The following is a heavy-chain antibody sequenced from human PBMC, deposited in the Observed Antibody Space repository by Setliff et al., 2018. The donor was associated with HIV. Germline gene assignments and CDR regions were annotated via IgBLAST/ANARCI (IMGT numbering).Heavy chain of an antibody. V-gene: IGHV3-9*01. J-gene: IGHJ3*02. CDR3: AKDRTGGYDAFDI. D-gene: IGHD7-27*01. CDR2: ISWNSGSI. CDR1: GFTFDDYA. Sequence: PGGSLRLSCAASGFTFDDYAMHWVRQAPGKGLEWVSGISWNSGSIGYADSVKGRFTISRDNAKNSLYLQMNSLRAEDTALSYCAKDRTGGYDAFDIWGQETMVTVSS.